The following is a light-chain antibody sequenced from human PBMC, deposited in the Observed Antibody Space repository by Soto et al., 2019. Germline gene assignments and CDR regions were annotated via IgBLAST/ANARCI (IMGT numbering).Light chain of an antibody. CDR2: GAS. CDR3: QQHDNWPRT. J-gene: IGKJ1*01. CDR1: QSVSNN. V-gene: IGKV3-15*01. Sequence: EIVMTQSPVTLSVSPGEGATLSCRASQSVSNNLAWYQQKPGQAPRLLIHGASTRATGVPARFSGSGSGTELTLSISSLQSEDFAVYYCQQHDNWPRTFGQGTKVDIK.